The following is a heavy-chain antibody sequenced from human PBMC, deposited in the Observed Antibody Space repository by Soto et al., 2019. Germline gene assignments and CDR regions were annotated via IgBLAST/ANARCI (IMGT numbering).Heavy chain of an antibody. D-gene: IGHD1-1*01. V-gene: IGHV1-69*01. CDR2: IIPFFGTA. Sequence: QVQLVQSGAEVKKPGSSGKVSCKASGDTFSSHAFGWVRQAPGQGLEWMGGIIPFFGTANYAQKFQGRVAITADESTTTDYMELSSLRSEDTAVYYCARGVEEMATTTAVWSFDLWGRGTLVTVSS. CDR1: GDTFSSHA. CDR3: ARGVEEMATTTAVWSFDL. J-gene: IGHJ2*01.